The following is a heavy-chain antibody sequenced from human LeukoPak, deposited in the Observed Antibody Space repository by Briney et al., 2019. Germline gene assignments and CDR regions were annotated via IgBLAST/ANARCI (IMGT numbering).Heavy chain of an antibody. Sequence: PSETLSLTCTVSGGSISSGSYYWSWIRQPTGTGLEWIGRIYTSGSTNYNPSLKSRVTISVDTSKNQFSLKLSSVTAADTAVYYCAREDILTGYYLGYWGQGTLVTVSS. CDR1: GGSISSGSYY. CDR3: AREDILTGYYLGY. V-gene: IGHV4-61*02. CDR2: IYTSGST. D-gene: IGHD3-9*01. J-gene: IGHJ4*02.